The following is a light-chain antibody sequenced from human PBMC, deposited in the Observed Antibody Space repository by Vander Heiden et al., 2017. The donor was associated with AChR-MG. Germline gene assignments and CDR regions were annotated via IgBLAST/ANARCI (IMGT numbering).Light chain of an antibody. V-gene: IGKV1-9*01. CDR1: QAINNY. Sequence: IQLTQSPTSLSASVGDRVTITCRASQAINNYLAWYQQEPGKAPKLLIYASSTVQSGVPSRFSGSGSGTDFTLTISSRQPEDFATYYCQQVNHYPITVGGGTKVEIK. J-gene: IGKJ4*01. CDR2: ASS. CDR3: QQVNHYPIT.